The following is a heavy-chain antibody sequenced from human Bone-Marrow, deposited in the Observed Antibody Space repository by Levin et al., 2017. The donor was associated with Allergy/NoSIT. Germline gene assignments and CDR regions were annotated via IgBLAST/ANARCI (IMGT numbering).Heavy chain of an antibody. CDR1: GFTVSSNH. V-gene: IGHV3-53*01. Sequence: GGSLRLSCAASGFTVSSNHMSWVRQAPGKGLEWVSLIYSGGRGYYADSVRGRFTISRDNSKNTLYLQLNSLRADDTAVYYCAIYGSGNDYSAFDIWAQGTMVTVSS. CDR3: AIYGSGNDYSAFDI. CDR2: IYSGGRG. J-gene: IGHJ3*02. D-gene: IGHD3-10*01.